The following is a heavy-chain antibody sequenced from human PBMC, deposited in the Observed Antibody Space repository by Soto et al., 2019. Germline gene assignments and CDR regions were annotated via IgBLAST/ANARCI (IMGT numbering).Heavy chain of an antibody. CDR3: ARDLAKGGGSAGFDY. CDR2: INPKSGGT. Sequence: ASVKVSCKASGYTFTVYYMHWVRQAPGQGLEWMGWINPKSGGTMYPQKFQGRVTMTWDTSIRTAYMALTRLRSDDTAVYYCARDLAKGGGSAGFDYWGQGPLVTVSS. CDR1: GYTFTVYY. D-gene: IGHD1-26*01. J-gene: IGHJ4*02. V-gene: IGHV1-2*02.